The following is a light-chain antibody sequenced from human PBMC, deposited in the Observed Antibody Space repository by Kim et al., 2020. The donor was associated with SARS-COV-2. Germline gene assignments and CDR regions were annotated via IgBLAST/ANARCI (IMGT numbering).Light chain of an antibody. V-gene: IGLV3-21*04. CDR2: YDK. CDR1: NMETKG. Sequence: PGKQAMIIGGGDNMETKGVRWYQQKPGQAPVLVIYYDKDRPSAIPERFSGSNSGNTATLTITRVEAGDEADYFCQVWDRSSDHVIFGGGTQLTVL. CDR3: QVWDRSSDHVI. J-gene: IGLJ2*01.